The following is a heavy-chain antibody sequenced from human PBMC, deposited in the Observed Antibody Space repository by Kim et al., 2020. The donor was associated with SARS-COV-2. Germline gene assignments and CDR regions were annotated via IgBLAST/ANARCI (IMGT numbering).Heavy chain of an antibody. CDR3: AKDHPSSGWPAFDS. V-gene: IGHV3-23*01. D-gene: IGHD6-19*01. J-gene: IGHJ4*02. CDR2: VNNGGNA. Sequence: GGSLRLSCAASGFTFSSRAMSWVRQAPGKGPEWVASVNNGGNAYYADSVKGRFTVSRDITRDTLYLQMNSLRAEDTALYFCAKDHPSSGWPAFDSWGQGTLLPV. CDR1: GFTFSSRA.